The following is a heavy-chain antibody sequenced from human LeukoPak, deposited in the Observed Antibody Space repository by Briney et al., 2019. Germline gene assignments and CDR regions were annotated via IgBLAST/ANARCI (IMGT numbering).Heavy chain of an antibody. Sequence: PSQTLSLTCTVSGGSISSGDYYWSWIRQPPGKGLEWIGYIYYSGSTYYNPYLKSRVTISVDTSKNQFSLKLSSVTAADTAVYYCASQYSSSWYSREAYGFDPWGQGTLVTVSS. CDR3: ASQYSSSWYSREAYGFDP. D-gene: IGHD6-13*01. CDR2: IYYSGST. V-gene: IGHV4-30-4*01. CDR1: GGSISSGDYY. J-gene: IGHJ5*02.